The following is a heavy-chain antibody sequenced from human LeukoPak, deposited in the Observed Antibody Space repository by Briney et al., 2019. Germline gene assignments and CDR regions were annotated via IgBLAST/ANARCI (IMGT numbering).Heavy chain of an antibody. CDR2: IQQDGSEK. Sequence: GGSLRLSCAASGFTFSSYGMSWVRQAPGKGLEWVANIQQDGSEKYYMDSVKGRFTISRDNAKNSLYLQMNSLRAEDTAVYYCAGDFTGASGYWGQGTLVTVSS. D-gene: IGHD3-10*01. CDR1: GFTFSSYG. CDR3: AGDFTGASGY. V-gene: IGHV3-7*01. J-gene: IGHJ4*02.